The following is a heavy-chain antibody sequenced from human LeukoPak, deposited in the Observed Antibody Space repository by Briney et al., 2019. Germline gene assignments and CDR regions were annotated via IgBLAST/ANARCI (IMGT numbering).Heavy chain of an antibody. Sequence: GGSLRLTCAGSGFTFSDYYMSWIRQAPGKGQEWDSYISSSSSYTNYADSVKGRFTISRDNAKNSLYLQMNSLRAEDTAVYYCARECGGDCYSSFDIWGQGTMVTVSS. CDR1: GFTFSDYY. CDR3: ARECGGDCYSSFDI. D-gene: IGHD2-21*02. J-gene: IGHJ3*02. V-gene: IGHV3-11*06. CDR2: ISSSSSYT.